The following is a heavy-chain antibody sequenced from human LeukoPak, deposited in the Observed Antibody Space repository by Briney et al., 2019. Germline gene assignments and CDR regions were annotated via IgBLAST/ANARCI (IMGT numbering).Heavy chain of an antibody. D-gene: IGHD6-13*01. Sequence: GGSLRLSCAASGFTFSDYYMSWIRQAPGKGLEWVSYISSSGSTIYYADSVKGRFTISRDNAKNSLYLQMNSLRAEDTAVYYCARSGYSSSWLDYYYYYYYMDVWGKGTTVTISS. CDR3: ARSGYSSSWLDYYYYYYYMDV. V-gene: IGHV3-11*01. CDR2: ISSSGSTI. CDR1: GFTFSDYY. J-gene: IGHJ6*03.